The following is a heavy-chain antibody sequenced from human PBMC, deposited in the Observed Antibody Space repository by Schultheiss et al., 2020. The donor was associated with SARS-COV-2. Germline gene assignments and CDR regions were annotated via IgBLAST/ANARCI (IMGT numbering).Heavy chain of an antibody. J-gene: IGHJ4*02. CDR3: TRDRIAVAGTPFDY. V-gene: IGHV3-49*03. D-gene: IGHD6-19*01. Sequence: GGSLRLSCAASGFTFGDYAMSWFRQAPGKGLEWVGFIRSKAYGGTTEYAASVKGRFTISRDDSKSIAYLQMNSLKTEDTAVYYCTRDRIAVAGTPFDYWGQGTLVTVSS. CDR2: IRSKAYGGTT. CDR1: GFTFGDYA.